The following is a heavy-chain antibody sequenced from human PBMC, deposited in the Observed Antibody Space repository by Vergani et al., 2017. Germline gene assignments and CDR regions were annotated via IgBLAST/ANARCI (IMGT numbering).Heavy chain of an antibody. CDR3: ARWRYYYDSSGYYYNYYFDY. Sequence: QVQLVQSGAEVKKPGASVKVSGKASGYTFTGYYMHWVRQAPGQGLEWMGWINPNSGGTNYAQKFQGRVTMTRDTPISTAYMELSRLRSDDTAVYYCARWRYYYDSSGYYYNYYFDYWGQGTLVTVSS. J-gene: IGHJ4*02. CDR1: GYTFTGYY. V-gene: IGHV1-2*02. D-gene: IGHD3-22*01. CDR2: INPNSGGT.